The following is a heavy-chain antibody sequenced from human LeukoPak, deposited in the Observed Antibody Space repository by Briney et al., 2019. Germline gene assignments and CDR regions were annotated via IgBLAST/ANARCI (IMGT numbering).Heavy chain of an antibody. CDR2: IWFDGSKK. J-gene: IGHJ2*01. Sequence: PGGSLRLSCAASGFTFANYGMHWVRQAPGKGLDWVAVIWFDGSKKYYADSVKGRFTISRDNSKNTLYLQMNGLRAEDTAVYYCARRGYETYPSNWYFDLWGRGTLVSVSS. CDR3: ARRGYETYPSNWYFDL. V-gene: IGHV3-33*01. D-gene: IGHD3-10*01. CDR1: GFTFANYG.